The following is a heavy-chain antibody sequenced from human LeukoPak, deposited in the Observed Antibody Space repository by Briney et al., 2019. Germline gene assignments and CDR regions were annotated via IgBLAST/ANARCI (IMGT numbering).Heavy chain of an antibody. CDR3: AKGGYSSSSESTSDYFDY. J-gene: IGHJ4*02. CDR2: TSYDGSNK. D-gene: IGHD6-6*01. V-gene: IGHV3-30*18. Sequence: PGRSLRLSCAASGFTFSSYGMHWVRQAPGKGLEWVAVTSYDGSNKYYADSVKGRFTISRDNSKNTLYQQMNSLRAEDTAVYYCAKGGYSSSSESTSDYFDYWGQGTLVTVSS. CDR1: GFTFSSYG.